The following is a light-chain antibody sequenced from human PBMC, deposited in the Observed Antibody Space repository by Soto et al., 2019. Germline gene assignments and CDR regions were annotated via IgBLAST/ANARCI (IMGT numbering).Light chain of an antibody. CDR3: QKFNTAPLT. CDR2: SAS. Sequence: DIQMTQSPSSLSASVGDRVTITCRASQDISVYLAWYQQKPGKVPKLLIYSASPLQSGVPSRFSGSGSGTDFTLTISRLQPEDVATYYCQKFNTAPLTFGQGTRLESK. V-gene: IGKV1-27*01. CDR1: QDISVY. J-gene: IGKJ5*01.